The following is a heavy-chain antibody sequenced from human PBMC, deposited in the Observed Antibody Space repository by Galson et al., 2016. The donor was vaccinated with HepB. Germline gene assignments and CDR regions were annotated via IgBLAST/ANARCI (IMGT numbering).Heavy chain of an antibody. V-gene: IGHV3-30-3*01. CDR1: GSTFRSYP. Sequence: SLRLSCAASGSTFRSYPMHWVRQAPGKGLEWVTVVPHSGNNKYYADSVKGRFTVSRDNSKSTVNLHMNSLRPEDTAVYYCARDLGGYSGYGGNYFGMDVWGQGTTVTVS. CDR2: VPHSGNNK. D-gene: IGHD5-12*01. J-gene: IGHJ6*02. CDR3: ARDLGGYSGYGGNYFGMDV.